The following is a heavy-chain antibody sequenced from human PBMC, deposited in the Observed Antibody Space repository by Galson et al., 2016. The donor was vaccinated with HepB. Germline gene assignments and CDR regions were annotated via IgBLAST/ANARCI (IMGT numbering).Heavy chain of an antibody. V-gene: IGHV3-30*04. CDR2: ISYDGSNR. Sequence: SLRLSCATRGFKFSTYAMHWVRQAPGKGPEWMAVISYDGSNRYYADSVQGRFTISRDNSKNTVYLQMNTLRPEDTAVFYCARARASGGTFYLFDFWGQGTLVTVSS. CDR3: ARARASGGTFYLFDF. J-gene: IGHJ4*02. D-gene: IGHD2-15*01. CDR1: GFKFSTYA.